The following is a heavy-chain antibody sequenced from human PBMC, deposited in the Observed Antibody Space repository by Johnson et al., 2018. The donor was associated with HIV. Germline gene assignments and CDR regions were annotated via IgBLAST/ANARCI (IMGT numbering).Heavy chain of an antibody. CDR2: IRYDGSNK. Sequence: QVQLVESGGGVVQPGGSLRLSCAASGFTFSSYGMHWVRQAPGKGLEWVAFIRYDGSNKYYADSVKGRFTISRDNAKNSLYLQMKRLRVEDTAVYYCARDDVWGQGTMVTV. CDR1: GFTFSSYG. V-gene: IGHV3-30*02. J-gene: IGHJ3*01. CDR3: ARDDV.